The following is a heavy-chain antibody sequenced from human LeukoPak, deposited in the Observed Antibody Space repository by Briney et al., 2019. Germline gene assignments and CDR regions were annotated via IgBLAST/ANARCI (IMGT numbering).Heavy chain of an antibody. V-gene: IGHV3-11*01. Sequence: GGSLRLSCAASGFTFSDYYMSWIRQAPGKGLEWVSYISSSGSAIYYADSVKGRFTISRDNSKNTLYLQMNSLRVEDTAVYYCAEPPRDLGVVRGAPFDYWGQGTLVTVSS. D-gene: IGHD3-10*01. J-gene: IGHJ4*02. CDR3: AEPPRDLGVVRGAPFDY. CDR2: ISSSGSAI. CDR1: GFTFSDYY.